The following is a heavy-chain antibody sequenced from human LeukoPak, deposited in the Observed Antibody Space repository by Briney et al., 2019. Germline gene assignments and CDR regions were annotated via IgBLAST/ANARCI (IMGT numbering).Heavy chain of an antibody. D-gene: IGHD6-13*01. CDR1: GFTFSNYW. CDR2: ITSDGRST. CDR3: ARGSSTWSDY. Sequence: GGSLRLSCAASGFTFSNYWMHWVRQAPGKGLVWVSRITSDGRSTSKADSVKGRFTISRDNAKNTLYLQMNGLRAEDTAVYYCARGSSTWSDYWGQGTLVTVSS. J-gene: IGHJ4*02. V-gene: IGHV3-74*01.